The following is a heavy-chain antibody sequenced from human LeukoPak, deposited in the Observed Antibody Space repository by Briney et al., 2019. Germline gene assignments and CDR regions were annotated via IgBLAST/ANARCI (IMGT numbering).Heavy chain of an antibody. V-gene: IGHV3-23*01. D-gene: IGHD6-19*01. CDR3: AKDLVAGTDY. CDR1: GFTFSSYG. CDR2: ISGSGGST. J-gene: IGHJ4*02. Sequence: GGSLRHSCAASGFTFSSYGMSWVRQAPGKGLEWVSAISGSGGSTYYADSVKGRFTISRDNSKNTLYLQMNSLRAEDTAVYYCAKDLVAGTDYWGQGTLVTVSS.